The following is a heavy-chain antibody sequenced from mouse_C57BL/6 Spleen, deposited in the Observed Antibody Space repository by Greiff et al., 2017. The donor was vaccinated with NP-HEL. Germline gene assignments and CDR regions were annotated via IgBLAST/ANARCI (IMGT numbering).Heavy chain of an antibody. Sequence: EVQLVESGGDLVKPGGSLKLSCAASGFTFSSYGMSWVRQTPDKRLEWVATISSGGSYTYYPDSVKGRFTISRDNAKNTLYLQMSSLKSEDTAMYYCARQGDWDGYFDYWGQGTTLTVSS. CDR1: GFTFSSYG. D-gene: IGHD4-1*01. J-gene: IGHJ2*01. CDR3: ARQGDWDGYFDY. CDR2: ISSGGSYT. V-gene: IGHV5-6*01.